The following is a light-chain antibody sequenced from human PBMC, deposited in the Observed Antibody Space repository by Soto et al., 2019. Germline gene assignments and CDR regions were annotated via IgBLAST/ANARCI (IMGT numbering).Light chain of an antibody. J-gene: IGKJ1*01. CDR3: QQYNSYPWT. V-gene: IGKV1-5*01. Sequence: DTQMTQSPSTLSASVGDRVTITCRASQSISSWLAWYQQKPGKAPKLLIYDASSLESGVPSRFSGSGSGTEFTLTISSLQPDDFETYYCQQYNSYPWTFGQATTVAIK. CDR1: QSISSW. CDR2: DAS.